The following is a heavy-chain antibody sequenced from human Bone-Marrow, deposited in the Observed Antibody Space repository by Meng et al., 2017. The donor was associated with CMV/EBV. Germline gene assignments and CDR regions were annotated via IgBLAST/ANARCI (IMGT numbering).Heavy chain of an antibody. CDR3: ARDLVYCSSTSCRSYGMDV. J-gene: IGHJ6*02. CDR2: IYYSGST. Sequence: SETLSLTCTVSGGSVSSGSYYWSWIRQPPGKGLEWIGYIYYSGSTNYNPSLKSRVTILVDTSKNQFSLKLSSVTAADTAVYYCARDLVYCSSTSCRSYGMDVWGQGTTVTVSS. CDR1: GGSVSSGSYY. V-gene: IGHV4-61*01. D-gene: IGHD2-2*01.